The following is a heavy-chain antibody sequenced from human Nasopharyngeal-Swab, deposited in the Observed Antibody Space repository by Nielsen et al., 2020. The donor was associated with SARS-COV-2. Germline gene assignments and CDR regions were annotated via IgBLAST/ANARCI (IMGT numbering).Heavy chain of an antibody. V-gene: IGHV3-33*01. D-gene: IGHD2-8*01. CDR2: IWYDGSNK. Sequence: GESLKISCAASGFTFSSYGMHWVRQAPGKGLEWVAVIWYDGSNKYYADSVKGRFTISRDNSKNTLYLQMNSLRAEDTAVYYCARGSYGQSGYYYYYMDVGGKGTTVTVSS. CDR1: GFTFSSYG. CDR3: ARGSYGQSGYYYYYMDV. J-gene: IGHJ6*03.